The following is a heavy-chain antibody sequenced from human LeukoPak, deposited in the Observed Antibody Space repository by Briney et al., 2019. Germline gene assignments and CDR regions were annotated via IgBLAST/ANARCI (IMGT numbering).Heavy chain of an antibody. CDR3: ARRGSVGATSENYFDY. Sequence: PGGSLRLSCAASGFTFSSYWMSWVRQAPGKGLEWVANIKQDGSEKYYVDSVKGRFSISRDNAKNSLYLQMNSLRAEDTAVYYCARRGSVGATSENYFDYWGQGTLVTVSS. CDR2: IKQDGSEK. J-gene: IGHJ4*02. CDR1: GFTFSSYW. V-gene: IGHV3-7*01. D-gene: IGHD1-26*01.